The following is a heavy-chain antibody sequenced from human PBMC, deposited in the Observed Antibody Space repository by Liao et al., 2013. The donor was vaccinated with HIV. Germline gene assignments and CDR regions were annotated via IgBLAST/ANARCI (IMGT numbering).Heavy chain of an antibody. CDR1: GASLRSSYY. CDR2: IYTSGST. V-gene: IGHV4-4*07. Sequence: QVQLQESGPGLVRPSETLSLTCTVSGASLRSSYYWSWIRQPAGKGLEWIGRIYTSGSTNYNPSLKSRVTMSVDTSKNQFSLKLSSVTAADTAVYYCARDSSGGXRLDYWGQGTLVTVSS. D-gene: IGHD3-10*01. CDR3: ARDSSGGXRLDY. J-gene: IGHJ4*02.